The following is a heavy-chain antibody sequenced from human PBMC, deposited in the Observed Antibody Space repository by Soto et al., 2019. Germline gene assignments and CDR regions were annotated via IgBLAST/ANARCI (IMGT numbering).Heavy chain of an antibody. CDR2: INSDGSST. D-gene: IGHD3-22*01. CDR1: GFTFSSYW. Sequence: GGSLRLSCAASGFTFSSYWMHWVRQAPGKGLVWVSRINSDGSSTSYADSVKGRFTISRDNAKNTVYLQMNSLRAEDTAVYYCARARSGGDPYYYDSSGQTFDYWGQGTLVTVSS. J-gene: IGHJ4*02. CDR3: ARARSGGDPYYYDSSGQTFDY. V-gene: IGHV3-74*01.